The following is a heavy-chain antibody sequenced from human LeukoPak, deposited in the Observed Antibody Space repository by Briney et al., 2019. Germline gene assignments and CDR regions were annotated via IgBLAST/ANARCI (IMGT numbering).Heavy chain of an antibody. CDR3: ATDFYDTT. V-gene: IGHV3-15*07. J-gene: IGHJ5*02. Sequence: GGSLRLSCATSGFSFSDAWMNWVRQASGKGLEWVGRIRRNSDGGTIDYAAPVKGRFALSRDDSKNTLYLHMSSLQTEDTAVYYCATDFYDTTWGQGTLVTVSS. CDR1: GFSFSDAW. CDR2: IRRNSDGGTI. D-gene: IGHD3-22*01.